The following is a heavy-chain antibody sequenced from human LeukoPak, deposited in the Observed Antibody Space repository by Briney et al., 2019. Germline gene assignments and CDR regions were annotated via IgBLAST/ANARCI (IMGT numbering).Heavy chain of an antibody. CDR2: IYPGDSDT. D-gene: IGHD3-22*01. V-gene: IGHV5-51*01. J-gene: IGHJ6*03. Sequence: GESLKISCKGSGYSFTSYWIGWVRQMPGKGLEWMGIIYPGDSDTRYSPSFQGQVTISADKSISTAYLQWSSLKASDTAMYYCARHPYYYDSSGYPYYYYMDVRGKGTTVTVSS. CDR3: ARHPYYYDSSGYPYYYYMDV. CDR1: GYSFTSYW.